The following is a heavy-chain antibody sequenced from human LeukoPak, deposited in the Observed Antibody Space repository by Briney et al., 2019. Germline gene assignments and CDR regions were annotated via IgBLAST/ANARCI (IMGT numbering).Heavy chain of an antibody. CDR3: ASLTIFGV. D-gene: IGHD3-3*01. Sequence: GGSLRLSCAASGFTFSRYWMHWVRQAPGKGLVWVSRINSDGSTTNYADSVKGRFTISRDNAKNTVYVQLNSLRAEDTAVYYCASLTIFGVGGQGTLVTVSS. V-gene: IGHV3-74*01. CDR2: INSDGSTT. J-gene: IGHJ4*02. CDR1: GFTFSRYW.